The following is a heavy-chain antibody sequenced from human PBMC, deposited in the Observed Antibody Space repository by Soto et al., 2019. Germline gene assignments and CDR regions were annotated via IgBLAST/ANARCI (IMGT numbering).Heavy chain of an antibody. Sequence: ASVKVSCKASGYTFTSYGISWVRQAPGQGLEWMGWISAYNGNTNYAQKLQGRVTMTTDTSTSTAYMELRSLRSDDTAVYYRARVIAAAVDFDYWGQGTLVTVSS. CDR1: GYTFTSYG. J-gene: IGHJ4*02. D-gene: IGHD6-13*01. CDR2: ISAYNGNT. CDR3: ARVIAAAVDFDY. V-gene: IGHV1-18*01.